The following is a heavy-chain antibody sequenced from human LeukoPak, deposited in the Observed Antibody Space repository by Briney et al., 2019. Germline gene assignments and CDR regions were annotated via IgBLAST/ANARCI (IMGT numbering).Heavy chain of an antibody. CDR1: GGTFSSYA. CDR2: IIPIFGTA. CDR3: ARVVMNSVVVAATLGSAWFDP. D-gene: IGHD2-15*01. Sequence: SVKVSCKASGGTFSSYAISWVRQAPGQGLEWMGGIIPIFGTANYAQKFQGRVTITTDESTCTAYMELSSLRSEDTAVYYCARVVMNSVVVAATLGSAWFDPWGQGTLVTVSS. J-gene: IGHJ5*02. V-gene: IGHV1-69*05.